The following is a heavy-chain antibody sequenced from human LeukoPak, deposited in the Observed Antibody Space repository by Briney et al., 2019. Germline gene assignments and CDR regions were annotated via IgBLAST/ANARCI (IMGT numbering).Heavy chain of an antibody. J-gene: IGHJ1*01. V-gene: IGHV3-23*01. CDR3: AKDFYYDSSGYRKQYFQH. CDR1: GFTFSSYA. D-gene: IGHD3-22*01. CDR2: ITGSGGSI. Sequence: GGSLRLSCAASGFTFSSYAMSWVRQAPGKGLEWVSAITGSGGSIYYADSVKGRFTISRDNSKNTLYLQMNSLRAEDTAVYYCAKDFYYDSSGYRKQYFQHWGQGTLVTVSS.